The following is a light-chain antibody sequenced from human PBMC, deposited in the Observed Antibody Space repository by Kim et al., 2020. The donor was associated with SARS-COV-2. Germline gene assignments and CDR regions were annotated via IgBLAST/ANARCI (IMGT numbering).Light chain of an antibody. CDR2: TNN. J-gene: IGLJ3*02. CDR3: AAWDDSLNGWV. V-gene: IGLV1-44*01. CDR1: SSNIGSNV. Sequence: GTRVTISGSGSSSNIGSNVVNWYQEFPGRAPQLVIFTNNLRPSGVPDRFSGSKSGTSASLAITGLQSEDEADYHCAAWDDSLNGWVFGGGTKLTVL.